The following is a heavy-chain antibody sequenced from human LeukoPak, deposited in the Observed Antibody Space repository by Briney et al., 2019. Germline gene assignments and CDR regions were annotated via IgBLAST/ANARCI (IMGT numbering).Heavy chain of an antibody. CDR3: ARDYCSGGSCYSDY. D-gene: IGHD2-15*01. J-gene: IGHJ4*02. V-gene: IGHV3-48*03. CDR1: GFTFSSYE. CDR2: ISSSGSTI. Sequence: GGSLRLSCAASGFTFSSYEMNWVRLAPGKGLEWVSYISSSGSTIYYADSVKGRFTISRDNAKNSLYLQMNSLRAEDTAVYYCARDYCSGGSCYSDYWGQGTLVTVSS.